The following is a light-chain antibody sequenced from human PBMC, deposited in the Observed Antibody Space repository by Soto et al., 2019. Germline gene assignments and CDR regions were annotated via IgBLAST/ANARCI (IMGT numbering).Light chain of an antibody. J-gene: IGKJ1*01. V-gene: IGKV3-15*01. Sequence: IVMTQSPATLSVSPGERATLSCRASQSVNSKLAWYQQKPGRAPRLLIYGASTRATGIPARFSGSGSGTEFTLTISSLQAEDVAVYYCQQYYSTPRTFGQGTKVDIK. CDR3: QQYYSTPRT. CDR2: GAS. CDR1: QSVNSK.